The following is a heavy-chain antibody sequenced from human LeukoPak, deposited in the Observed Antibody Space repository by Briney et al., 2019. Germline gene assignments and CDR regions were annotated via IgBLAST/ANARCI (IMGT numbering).Heavy chain of an antibody. J-gene: IGHJ4*02. CDR3: AREIGGDAHFDY. CDR2: IYYSGST. D-gene: IGHD3-16*01. Sequence: TETLSLTWTVTGGSISSYYWSWIREPPGKGLEWIGYIYYSGSTNYNPSLKSRVTISVDTSKNQFSLKLSSVTAADTAVYYCAREIGGDAHFDYWGQGTLVTVSS. V-gene: IGHV4-59*01. CDR1: GGSISSYY.